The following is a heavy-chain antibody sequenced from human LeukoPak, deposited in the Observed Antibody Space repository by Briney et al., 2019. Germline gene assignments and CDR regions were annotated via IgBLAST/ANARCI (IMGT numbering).Heavy chain of an antibody. V-gene: IGHV4-59*01. J-gene: IGHJ6*03. Sequence: SETLSLTCTVSGGSISSYYWSWIRQPPGKGLEWIGYIYYSGSTNYNPSLKSRVTISVDTSKNQFSLKLSSVTAADTAVYYCARSVEGYCRGGSCYSYSYYMDAWGKGTTVTVSS. D-gene: IGHD2-15*01. CDR2: IYYSGST. CDR1: GGSISSYY. CDR3: ARSVEGYCRGGSCYSYSYYMDA.